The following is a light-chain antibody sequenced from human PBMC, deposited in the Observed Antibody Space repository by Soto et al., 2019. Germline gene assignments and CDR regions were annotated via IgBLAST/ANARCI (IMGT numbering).Light chain of an antibody. CDR3: SSYAGSNIPVV. CDR1: SSDVGGYNY. CDR2: EVS. Sequence: QSVLTQPPSASGSPGQSVTISCTGTSSDVGGYNYVSWYQQHPGKAPKLMIYEVSKRPSGVPDRLSGSKSGNTASLTVSGLQAEDEADYYCSSYAGSNIPVVFGGGTQLTVL. V-gene: IGLV2-8*01. J-gene: IGLJ2*01.